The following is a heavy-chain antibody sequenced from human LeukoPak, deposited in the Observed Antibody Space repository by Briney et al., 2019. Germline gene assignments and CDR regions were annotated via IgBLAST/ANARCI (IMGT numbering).Heavy chain of an antibody. D-gene: IGHD3-10*01. CDR1: GFTFTTYS. Sequence: PGRSLRLSCAASGFTFTTYSMLWVRQAPDKGLEWVAVISYNGNNQYYADSVKGRFTISRDNSKNTLYLQMNSLRAEDTAVYYCAKDQGYGSGTFLDHWGQGTLVTVSS. V-gene: IGHV3-30*18. CDR3: AKDQGYGSGTFLDH. CDR2: ISYNGNNQ. J-gene: IGHJ4*02.